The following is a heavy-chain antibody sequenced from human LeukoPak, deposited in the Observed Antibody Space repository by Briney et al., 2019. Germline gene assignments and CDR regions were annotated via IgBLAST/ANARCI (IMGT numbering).Heavy chain of an antibody. CDR2: IYYSGST. V-gene: IGHV4-59*01. Sequence: PSETLSLTCTVSGGSISSYYWSWLRQPPGKGLEWIGYIYYSGSTNYNPSLKSRVTISVDTSKNQFSLKLSSVTAADTAVYYCASSKIGDIGTFDYWGQGTLVTVSS. CDR3: ASSKIGDIGTFDY. D-gene: IGHD1-14*01. CDR1: GGSISSYY. J-gene: IGHJ4*02.